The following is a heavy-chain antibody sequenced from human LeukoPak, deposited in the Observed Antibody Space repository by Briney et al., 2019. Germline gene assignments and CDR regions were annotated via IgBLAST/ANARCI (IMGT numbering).Heavy chain of an antibody. D-gene: IGHD3-22*01. CDR3: ARPYYYDSRIDP. CDR1: GVSISSGDYY. CDR2: MYYSGST. J-gene: IGHJ5*02. V-gene: IGHV4-30-4*01. Sequence: SETLSLTCTVSGVSISSGDYYWSWIRQPPGKGLKWIGYMYYSGSTYYNPSLKSRVTISLDTSKNQFSLKLSSVTAADTAVYYCARPYYYDSRIDPWGQGTLVTVYS.